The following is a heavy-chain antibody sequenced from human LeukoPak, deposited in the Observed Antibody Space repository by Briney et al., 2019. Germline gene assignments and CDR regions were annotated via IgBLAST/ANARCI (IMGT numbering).Heavy chain of an antibody. J-gene: IGHJ4*02. CDR1: GFSFSSYS. CDR2: ISGDGNAK. Sequence: GGSLRLSCAASGFSFSSYSINWVRQAPGKGLEWVSYISGDGNAKHYTDSVKGRFTISRDNAKNALYLQMNSMRAEDTAVYFCARDYVYAFDYWGQGTLVTVSS. V-gene: IGHV3-48*01. CDR3: ARDYVYAFDY. D-gene: IGHD2/OR15-2a*01.